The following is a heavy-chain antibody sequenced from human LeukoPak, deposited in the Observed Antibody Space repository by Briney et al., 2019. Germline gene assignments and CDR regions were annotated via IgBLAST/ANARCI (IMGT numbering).Heavy chain of an antibody. J-gene: IGHJ4*02. V-gene: IGHV1-2*02. CDR3: ARVPRRGGGTFDY. Sequence: ASVKASCKASGYTFTGYYMHWVRQAPGQGLEWMGWINPNSGGTNYAQKFQGRVTMTRDTSISTAYMELSRLRSDDTAVYYCARVPRRGGGTFDYWGQGTLVTVSS. D-gene: IGHD3-10*01. CDR1: GYTFTGYY. CDR2: INPNSGGT.